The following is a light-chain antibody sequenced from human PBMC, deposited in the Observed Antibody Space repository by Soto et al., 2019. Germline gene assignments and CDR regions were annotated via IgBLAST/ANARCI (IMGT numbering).Light chain of an antibody. J-gene: IGKJ4*01. CDR2: AAS. Sequence: DIQLTQSPSFLSASVGDRVTITCPASQGISSYLAWYQQKLGKAPKLLIYAASTLQSGVPSRFSGSGSGTEFTLTISSLQPEDFATYYCQQLNSYPLTFGGGTKVEIK. V-gene: IGKV1-9*01. CDR3: QQLNSYPLT. CDR1: QGISSY.